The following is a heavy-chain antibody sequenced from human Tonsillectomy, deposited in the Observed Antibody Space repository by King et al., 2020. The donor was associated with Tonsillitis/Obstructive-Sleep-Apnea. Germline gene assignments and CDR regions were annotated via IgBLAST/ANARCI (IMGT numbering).Heavy chain of an antibody. CDR3: ARVEVQYSGYNDAFDI. CDR1: GGSFSGYY. Sequence: VQLQQWGAGLLKPSETLSLTCAVYGGSFSGYYWSWIRQPPGKGLEWIGEINHSGSTNYNPSLKSRVTISVDTSKNQFSLKMSSVTAAGPAVYYCARVEVQYSGYNDAFDIWGQGTMVTVSS. J-gene: IGHJ3*02. D-gene: IGHD5-12*01. CDR2: INHSGST. V-gene: IGHV4-34*01.